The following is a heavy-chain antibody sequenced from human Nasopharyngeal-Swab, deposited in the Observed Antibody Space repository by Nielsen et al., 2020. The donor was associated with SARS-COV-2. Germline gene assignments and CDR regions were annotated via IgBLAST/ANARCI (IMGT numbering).Heavy chain of an antibody. CDR1: GFTFSDYY. CDR3: ASELELNAEYFQH. V-gene: IGHV3-11*04. CDR2: ISSSGSTI. J-gene: IGHJ1*01. Sequence: GSLRLSCAASGFTFSDYYMSWIRQAPGKGLEWVSYISSSGSTIYYADSVKGRFTISRDNAKNSLYLQMNSLRAEDTAVYYCASELELNAEYFQHWGQGTLVTVSS. D-gene: IGHD1-7*01.